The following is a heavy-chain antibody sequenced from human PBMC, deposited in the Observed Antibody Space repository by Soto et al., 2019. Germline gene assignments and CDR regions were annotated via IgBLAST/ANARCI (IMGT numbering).Heavy chain of an antibody. CDR1: GFTVSNNY. Sequence: PGGSLRLSCAASGFTVSNNYMTWVRQAPGKGLEWVSVIYSGGSTYYADSVKGRFTISRDNSKNTVYLQMNSLRAEDTAVYYCAADFYSSSWSWGQGTLVTVSS. D-gene: IGHD6-13*01. J-gene: IGHJ4*02. CDR3: AADFYSSSWS. CDR2: IYSGGST. V-gene: IGHV3-66*01.